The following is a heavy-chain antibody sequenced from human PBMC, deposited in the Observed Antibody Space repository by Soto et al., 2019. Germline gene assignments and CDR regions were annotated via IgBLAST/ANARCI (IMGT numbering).Heavy chain of an antibody. J-gene: IGHJ4*02. CDR3: SPSLDY. CDR2: INQDGSEK. V-gene: IGHV3-7*01. Sequence: GGSLRLSCTASGVTFSSYWMDWVRQAPGKGLEWVANINQDGSEKHYIDSVKGRFTISRDNAKNSLYLHMSSLTAEDSALYYCSPSLDYWGQGTLVTVSS. CDR1: GVTFSSYW.